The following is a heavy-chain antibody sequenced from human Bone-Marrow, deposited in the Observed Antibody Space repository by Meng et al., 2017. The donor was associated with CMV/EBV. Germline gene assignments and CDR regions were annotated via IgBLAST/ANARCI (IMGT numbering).Heavy chain of an antibody. CDR3: AKGPTDFWSGYYIVS. V-gene: IGHV3-33*06. Sequence: AASGFPFSNSAMHWVRQAPGKGLQWVARIWYDGSNEYYADSVQGRFSISRDNSKNTLYLQMNSLRAEDTAVYYCAKGPTDFWSGYYIVSWGQGTLVTVSS. D-gene: IGHD3-3*01. J-gene: IGHJ5*02. CDR2: IWYDGSNE. CDR1: GFPFSNSA.